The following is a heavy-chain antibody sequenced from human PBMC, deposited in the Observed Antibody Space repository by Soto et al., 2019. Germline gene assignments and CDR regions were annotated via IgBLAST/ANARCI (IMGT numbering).Heavy chain of an antibody. D-gene: IGHD3-9*01. V-gene: IGHV1-18*04. CDR3: ARDLIVTGTYFDY. CDR1: GYIFTSYG. CDR2: ISTYNGNT. J-gene: IGHJ4*02. Sequence: VQLVQSGAEVKKPGASVKVSCKASGYIFTSYGITWVRQAPGQGLEWMGWISTYNGNTNYAQKLQDRVTMTTDTTTSTADMELRSLRSDDTAVYYCARDLIVTGTYFDYWGQGTLVTVSS.